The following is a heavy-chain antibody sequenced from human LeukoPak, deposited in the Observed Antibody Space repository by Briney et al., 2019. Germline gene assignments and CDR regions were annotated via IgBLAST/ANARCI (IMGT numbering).Heavy chain of an antibody. CDR1: GYTFTSYG. Sequence: ASVKVSCKASGYTFTSYGISWVRQAPGQGLEWMGWISAYNGNTNYAQKFQGRVTMTRDTSISTAYMELSRLRSDDTAVYYCAREEYSSSLGLGYWGQGTLVTVSS. V-gene: IGHV1-18*01. J-gene: IGHJ4*02. D-gene: IGHD6-6*01. CDR3: AREEYSSSLGLGY. CDR2: ISAYNGNT.